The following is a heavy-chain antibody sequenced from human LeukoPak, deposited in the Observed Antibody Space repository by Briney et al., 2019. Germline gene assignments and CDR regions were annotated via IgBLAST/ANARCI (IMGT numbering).Heavy chain of an antibody. Sequence: GGSLRLSCAASGFTSSDYWTHWVRQAPGKGLEWVANIKQDGSEKNYVASVKGRFTISRDNAKNSLYLQMNSLRAEDTALYYCARGRWAPFDCWGQGTLVTVSS. CDR2: IKQDGSEK. V-gene: IGHV3-7*01. D-gene: IGHD6-13*01. CDR1: GFTSSDYW. J-gene: IGHJ4*02. CDR3: ARGRWAPFDC.